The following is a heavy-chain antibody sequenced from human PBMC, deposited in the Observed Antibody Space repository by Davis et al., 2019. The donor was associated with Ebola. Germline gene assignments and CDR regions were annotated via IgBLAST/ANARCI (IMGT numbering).Heavy chain of an antibody. V-gene: IGHV4-34*01. CDR3: ARMGLRGYSYGYDY. J-gene: IGHJ4*02. Sequence: SETLSLTCAVYGGTFSGYYWSWIRQPPGKGLEWIGEINHSGSTYYNPSLKSRVTISVDTSKNQFSLKLSSVTAADTAVYYCARMGLRGYSYGYDYWGQGTLVTVSS. D-gene: IGHD5-18*01. CDR2: INHSGST. CDR1: GGTFSGYY.